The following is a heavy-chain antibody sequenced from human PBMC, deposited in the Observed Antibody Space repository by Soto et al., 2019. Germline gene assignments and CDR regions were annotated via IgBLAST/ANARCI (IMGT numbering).Heavy chain of an antibody. V-gene: IGHV3-23*01. CDR2: ISGSGGST. CDR1: GFTFSSYA. D-gene: IGHD7-27*01. CDR3: AKICALAKNGDYNWFDP. Sequence: PGGSLRLSCAASGFTFSSYAMSWVRQAPGKGLEWVSAISGSGGSTYYADSVKGRFTISSDNSKNTLYLQMNSLRAEDTAVYYCAKICALAKNGDYNWFDPWGQGTLVTVSS. J-gene: IGHJ5*02.